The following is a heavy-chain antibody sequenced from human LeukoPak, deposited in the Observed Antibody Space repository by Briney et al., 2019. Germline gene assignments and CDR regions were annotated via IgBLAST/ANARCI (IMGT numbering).Heavy chain of an antibody. V-gene: IGHV3-21*01. J-gene: IGHJ4*02. Sequence: GGSLRLSCAASGFTFSSYSMNWVRQAPGKGLEWVSSISSSSSYIYYADSVKGRFTISRDNAKNSLYLQMNSLRAEDTAVYYCARALIVAVAGRSTNFYKPAFDYWGQGTLVTVSS. CDR2: ISSSSSYI. D-gene: IGHD6-19*01. CDR1: GFTFSSYS. CDR3: ARALIVAVAGRSTNFYKPAFDY.